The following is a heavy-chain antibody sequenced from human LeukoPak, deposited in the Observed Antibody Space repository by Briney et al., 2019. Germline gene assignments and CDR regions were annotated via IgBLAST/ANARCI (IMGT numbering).Heavy chain of an antibody. D-gene: IGHD6-19*01. CDR1: GFTFSTYA. V-gene: IGHV3-23*01. CDR2: IGSNGVNT. J-gene: IGHJ4*02. Sequence: PGGSLRLSCTASGFTFSTYAMGWARQAPGKGLEWVSGIGSNGVNTYYTDSAKGRFTISRDNSKNTLYLQMNSLRAEDTAVYYCAKDLGVIAVAKGFDYWGQGTLVTVSS. CDR3: AKDLGVIAVAKGFDY.